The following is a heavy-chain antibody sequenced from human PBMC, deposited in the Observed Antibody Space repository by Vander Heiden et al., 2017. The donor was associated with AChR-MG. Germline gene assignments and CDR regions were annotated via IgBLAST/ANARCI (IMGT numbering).Heavy chain of an antibody. CDR1: PKSLTGYY. J-gene: IGHJ4*02. CDR3: AREGIDKEVDY. CDR2: INPNSGGT. D-gene: IGHD6-13*01. Sequence: LVPSGAALHNPRASVPLSCPASPKSLTGYYMHWGRQAPGQGLEWRGWINPNSGGTNYAQKFQGRVTMTRDTSISTAYMELSRLRSDDTAVYYCAREGIDKEVDYWGQGTLVTVSS. V-gene: IGHV1-2*02.